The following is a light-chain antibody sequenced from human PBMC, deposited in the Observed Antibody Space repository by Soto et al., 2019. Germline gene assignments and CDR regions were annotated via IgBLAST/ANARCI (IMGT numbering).Light chain of an antibody. CDR1: SSDVGSYNL. CDR3: CSYAGSSTYVV. V-gene: IGLV2-23*01. J-gene: IGLJ2*01. CDR2: EGS. Sequence: QSALTQPASVSGSPGPSITISCTGTSSDVGSYNLVSWYQQHPGKAPKLMIYEGSKPPTGVSDRFSGSKSGNTASLTISGLQAEDEADYHCCSYAGSSTYVVFGGGTKLTVL.